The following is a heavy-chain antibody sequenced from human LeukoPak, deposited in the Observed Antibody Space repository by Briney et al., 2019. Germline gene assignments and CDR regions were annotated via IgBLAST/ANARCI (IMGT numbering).Heavy chain of an antibody. Sequence: SQTLSLTCAVYGGSFRGYYWSRFRQHPGKELDSIGDIYHSGSTNDNPSLKSRVTISVDKSKNQFSLKLSSVSAADTAVYYCARDLRGVATGYYYYYGMDVWGKGTTVTVSS. J-gene: IGHJ6*04. CDR2: IYHSGST. V-gene: IGHV4-34*01. CDR1: GGSFRGYY. D-gene: IGHD5-12*01. CDR3: ARDLRGVATGYYYYYGMDV.